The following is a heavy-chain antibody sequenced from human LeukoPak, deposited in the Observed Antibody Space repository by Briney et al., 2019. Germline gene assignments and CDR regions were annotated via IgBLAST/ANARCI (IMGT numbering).Heavy chain of an antibody. Sequence: SETLSLTCTVSGGSISSYYWSWIRQPPGKGLEWIGEINHSGSTNYNPSLKSRVTISVDTSKNQFSLKLSSVTAADTAVYYCARGLAGYCSSTSCYGGRRFDPWGQGTLVTVSS. CDR2: INHSGST. CDR3: ARGLAGYCSSTSCYGGRRFDP. V-gene: IGHV4-34*01. D-gene: IGHD2-2*01. CDR1: GGSISSYY. J-gene: IGHJ5*02.